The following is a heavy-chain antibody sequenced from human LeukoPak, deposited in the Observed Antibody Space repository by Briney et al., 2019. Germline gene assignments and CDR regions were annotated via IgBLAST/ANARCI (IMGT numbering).Heavy chain of an antibody. J-gene: IGHJ4*02. V-gene: IGHV4-34*01. Sequence: PSETLSLTCAVYGGSFSGYYWNWIRQPPGKGLEWIGEINHSGRTNYNPSLKSRVTISVDTSKKQFSLKLSSVTAADTAVYYCARGLGNWGQGTLVTVSS. CDR1: GGSFSGYY. D-gene: IGHD1-1*01. CDR2: INHSGRT. CDR3: ARGLGN.